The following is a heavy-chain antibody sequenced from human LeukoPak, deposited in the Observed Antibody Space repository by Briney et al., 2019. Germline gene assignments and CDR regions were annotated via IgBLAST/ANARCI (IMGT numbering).Heavy chain of an antibody. Sequence: NRGESLKISCKGSGYTFSSYWIGWVRQMPGKGLEWMGIIYPGDSDTRYSPSFQGQVTISADKSISTAYLQWSSLKASDTAMYYCATQRDSGSYFDYWGQGTLVTVSS. D-gene: IGHD3-10*01. V-gene: IGHV5-51*01. CDR3: ATQRDSGSYFDY. J-gene: IGHJ4*02. CDR2: IYPGDSDT. CDR1: GYTFSSYW.